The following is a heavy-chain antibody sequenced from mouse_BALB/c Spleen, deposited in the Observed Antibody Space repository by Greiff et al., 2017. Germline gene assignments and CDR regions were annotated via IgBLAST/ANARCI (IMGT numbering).Heavy chain of an antibody. CDR1: GFTFTDYY. J-gene: IGHJ4*01. CDR3: ARGYYAMDY. CDR2: IRNKANGYTT. Sequence: EVKLMESGGGLVQPGGSLRLSCATSGFTFTDYYMSWVRQPPGKALEWLGFIRNKANGYTTEYSASVKGRFTISRDNSQSILYLQMNTLRAEDSATYYCARGYYAMDYWGQGTSVTVSS. V-gene: IGHV7-3*02.